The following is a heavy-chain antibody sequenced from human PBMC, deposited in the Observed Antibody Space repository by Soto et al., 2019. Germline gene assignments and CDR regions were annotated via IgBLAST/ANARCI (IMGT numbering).Heavy chain of an antibody. D-gene: IGHD3-3*01. V-gene: IGHV4-34*01. CDR2: INHSGST. CDR1: GGSFSGYY. J-gene: IGHJ6*02. CDR3: ARAGSVGITIFGVVITTDYYYYGMDV. Sequence: SETLSLTCAVYGGSFSGYYWSWIRQPPGKGLEWIEEINHSGSTNYNPSLKSRVTISVDTSKNQFSLKLSSVTAADTAVYYCARAGSVGITIFGVVITTDYYYYGMDVWGQGTTVTVSS.